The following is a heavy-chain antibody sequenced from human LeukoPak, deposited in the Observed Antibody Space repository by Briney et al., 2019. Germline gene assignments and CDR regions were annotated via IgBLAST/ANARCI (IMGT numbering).Heavy chain of an antibody. Sequence: GGSLRVSCVAYGYTFSSYSINWVRHAPGKGLEWVSSISVRSNYIYYADSVWGRFSISRDDARDSLYLQMNSLRAEDTAVYFCVRLRRNSDTSGFYYYCDFWGQGTLVTVSS. J-gene: IGHJ4*02. CDR2: ISVRSNYI. CDR1: GYTFSSYS. V-gene: IGHV3-21*01. D-gene: IGHD3-22*01. CDR3: VRLRRNSDTSGFYYYCDF.